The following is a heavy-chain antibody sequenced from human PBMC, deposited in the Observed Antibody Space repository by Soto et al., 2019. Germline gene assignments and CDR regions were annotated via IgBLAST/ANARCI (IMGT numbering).Heavy chain of an antibody. J-gene: IGHJ5*02. CDR2: ISYDGTDK. V-gene: IGHV3-30*03. Sequence: QVHLVESGGGVVQPGRSLTISCVGSGFAFSTYGMHWVRQAPAKGLEWVALISYDGTDKYYADSVKGRFSISRDNSKQTLSLQMDSLRPEDTAVYYCAREGPPDIAWFDPWGQGTLVSVSS. CDR3: AREGPPDIAWFDP. CDR1: GFAFSTYG. D-gene: IGHD2-15*01.